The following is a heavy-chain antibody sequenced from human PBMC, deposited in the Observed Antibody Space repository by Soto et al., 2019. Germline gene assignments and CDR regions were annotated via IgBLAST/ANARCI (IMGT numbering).Heavy chain of an antibody. CDR1: DGYSGPNY. Sequence: SEPLSDRCSVADGYSGPNYWTWIRQPPGKGLEWIGYIYYGGSTSYNPSLKSRVTISLETSKSQMSLRLTSVTAADTAVYYCARLGAYYPSLAPRGPGTPVTVSP. CDR2: IYYGGST. V-gene: IGHV4-59*08. J-gene: IGHJ5*02. D-gene: IGHD2-21*01. CDR3: ARLGAYYPSLAP.